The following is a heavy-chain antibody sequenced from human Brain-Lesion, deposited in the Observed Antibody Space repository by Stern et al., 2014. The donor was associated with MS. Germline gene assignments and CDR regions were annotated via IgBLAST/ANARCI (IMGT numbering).Heavy chain of an antibody. CDR2: FAPEDGET. V-gene: IGHV1-24*01. D-gene: IGHD1-26*01. Sequence: QMQLVQSGAEVKKPGASVKVSCKVSGYTLTELSMHWVRQAPRKGLEWMGGFAPEDGETIYAQKFQGRVTMTEDTSTDTAYMELSSLRSEDTAVYYCATLSPGAGGNYYRHFDYWGQGTLVTVSS. J-gene: IGHJ4*02. CDR3: ATLSPGAGGNYYRHFDY. CDR1: GYTLTELS.